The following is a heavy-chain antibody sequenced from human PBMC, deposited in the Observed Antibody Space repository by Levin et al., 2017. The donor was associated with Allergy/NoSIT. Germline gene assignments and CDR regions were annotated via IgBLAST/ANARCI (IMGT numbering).Heavy chain of an antibody. J-gene: IGHJ3*02. V-gene: IGHV1-18*01. D-gene: IGHD6-19*01. CDR1: GYSFTFFG. CDR3: AREMAGTAADTFDI. CDR2: ISPYNGDT. Sequence: ASVKVSCKASGYSFTFFGISWVRQAPGQGLEWMGWISPYNGDTNYAQKFQGRVTMTTDTSTSTAYMELRGLRSDDTAVYYCAREMAGTAADTFDIWGQGTMVTVFS.